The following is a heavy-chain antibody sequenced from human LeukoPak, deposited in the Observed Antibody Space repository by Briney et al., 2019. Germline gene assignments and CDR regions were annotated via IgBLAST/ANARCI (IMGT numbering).Heavy chain of an antibody. J-gene: IGHJ4*02. V-gene: IGHV1-8*03. CDR1: GYTFTPYD. CDR3: AMGVATDY. CDR2: RNPNSDNT. Sequence: ASVKVPCKASGYTFTPYDINRVLQATGPGLEWMGWRNPNSDNTDYAPKFQGRVTFTRNTSTSTAYMELSSLRSDDTAVYYCAMGVATDYWGQGTLVTVSS.